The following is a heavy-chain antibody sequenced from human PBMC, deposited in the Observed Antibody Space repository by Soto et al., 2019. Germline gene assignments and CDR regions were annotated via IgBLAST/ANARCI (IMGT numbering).Heavy chain of an antibody. CDR1: GYTFTSYD. Sequence: ASVKVSCKASGYTFTSYDINWVRQAPGQGLEWMGWMNPNSGNTGYAQKFQGRVTMTRNTSISTAYMELSSPRSEDTAVYYCARVGAHYGMDVWGQGTTVTVSS. V-gene: IGHV1-8*01. D-gene: IGHD1-26*01. CDR2: MNPNSGNT. J-gene: IGHJ6*02. CDR3: ARVGAHYGMDV.